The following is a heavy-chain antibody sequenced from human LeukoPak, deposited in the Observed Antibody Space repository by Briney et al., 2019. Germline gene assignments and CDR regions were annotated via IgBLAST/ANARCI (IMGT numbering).Heavy chain of an antibody. J-gene: IGHJ5*02. D-gene: IGHD2-2*01. V-gene: IGHV4-39*07. Sequence: SETLSLTCTVSGGSISDSNYYWGWIRQPPGRGLEWIANIYYSGSTYYSPSLKSRVTISVDTSKNQFSLKLSSVTAADTAVYYCARRVSAASNWFDPWGQGTLVTVSS. CDR2: IYYSGST. CDR3: ARRVSAASNWFDP. CDR1: GGSISDSNYY.